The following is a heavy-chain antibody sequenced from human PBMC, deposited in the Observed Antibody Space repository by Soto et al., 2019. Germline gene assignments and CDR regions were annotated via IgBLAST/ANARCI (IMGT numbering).Heavy chain of an antibody. CDR3: AKSSMVPVDYFDF. CDR1: GGSISGYY. V-gene: IGHV4-4*07. Sequence: SETLSLTCTVSGGSISGYYWSWIRQPAEKGLEWLGRIYPSESSDYNPSLKSRVTISIDTSKNQFSLKVTSVTAADTAVYYCAKSSMVPVDYFDFWGQGTLVTVSS. J-gene: IGHJ4*02. CDR2: IYPSESS. D-gene: IGHD3-10*01.